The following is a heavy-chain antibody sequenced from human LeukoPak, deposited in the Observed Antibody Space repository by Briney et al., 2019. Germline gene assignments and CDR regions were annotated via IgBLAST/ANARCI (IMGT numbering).Heavy chain of an antibody. CDR3: ARDVNAISSGRLAY. CDR2: ISYDGNNE. D-gene: IGHD2-21*01. J-gene: IGHJ4*02. CDR1: GFTFSYFA. V-gene: IGHV3-30-3*01. Sequence: GGSLRLSCAASGFTFSYFAMHWVRQAPGKGLEWVGVISYDGNNEYYADSVKGRFTISRDKSKNTLYLEMNSLRPEDTAVYYCARDVNAISSGRLAYWGQGTLVTVSS.